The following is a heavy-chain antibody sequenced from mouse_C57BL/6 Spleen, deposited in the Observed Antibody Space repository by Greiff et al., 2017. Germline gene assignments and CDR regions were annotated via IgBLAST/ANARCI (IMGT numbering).Heavy chain of an antibody. CDR3: ASPSYYGSSPFAY. CDR2: INPNNGGT. D-gene: IGHD1-1*01. Sequence: EVKLQQSGPELVKPGASVKISCKASGYTFTDYYMNWVKQSHGKSLEWIGDINPNNGGTSYNQKFKGKATLTVDKSSSTAYMELRSLTSEDSAVYYCASPSYYGSSPFAYWGQGTLVTVSA. V-gene: IGHV1-26*01. CDR1: GYTFTDYY. J-gene: IGHJ3*01.